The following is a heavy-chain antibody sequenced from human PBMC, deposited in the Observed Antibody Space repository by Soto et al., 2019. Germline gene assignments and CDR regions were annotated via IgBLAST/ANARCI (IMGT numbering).Heavy chain of an antibody. CDR2: IRNRGGGYIT. CDR3: SRAAYGHGFDI. V-gene: IGHV3-72*01. J-gene: IGHJ3*02. D-gene: IGHD4-17*01. Sequence: MQLVESGGDVVQPGGSLKLSCGGAVYTFSDHYMDWVRQAPGKGLEWVGRIRNRGGGYITQSAASVRGSLTVSRDDSKDSLYLQMNSLKIEDTAVYYCSRAAYGHGFDIWGQGTVVTVSS. CDR1: VYTFSDHY.